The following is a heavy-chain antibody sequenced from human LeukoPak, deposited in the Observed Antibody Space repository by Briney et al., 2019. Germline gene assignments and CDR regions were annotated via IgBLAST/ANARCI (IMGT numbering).Heavy chain of an antibody. CDR3: ARGSPSYAQWHFDL. CDR2: IIPIFGTA. D-gene: IGHD2/OR15-2a*01. Sequence: GASVKVSCKASGGTFSSYAISWVRQAPGQGLEWMGGIIPIFGTANYAQKFQGRVTTTADESTSTAYMELSSLRSDDTAVYYCARGSPSYAQWHFDLWGRGTLVTVSS. V-gene: IGHV1-69*13. J-gene: IGHJ2*01. CDR1: GGTFSSYA.